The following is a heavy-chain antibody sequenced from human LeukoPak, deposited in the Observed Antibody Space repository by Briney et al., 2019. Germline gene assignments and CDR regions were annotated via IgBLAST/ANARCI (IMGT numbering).Heavy chain of an antibody. CDR2: IYHSGST. CDR3: ARGFYGSGSSGAFDI. J-gene: IGHJ3*02. Sequence: SETLSLTCTVSGGSISSYYWSWIRQPPGKGLEWIGYIYHSGSTNYNPSLKSRVTISVDTSKNQFSLKLSSVTAADTAVYYCARGFYGSGSSGAFDIWGQGTMVTVSS. CDR1: GGSISSYY. V-gene: IGHV4-59*01. D-gene: IGHD3-10*01.